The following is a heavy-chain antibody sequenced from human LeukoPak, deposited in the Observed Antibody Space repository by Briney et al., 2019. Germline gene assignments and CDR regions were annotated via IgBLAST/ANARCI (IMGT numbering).Heavy chain of an antibody. V-gene: IGHV1-2*06. J-gene: IGHJ6*03. CDR3: ARHVYCRSTSCSYYYYYMDV. D-gene: IGHD2-2*01. CDR1: GYTFTGYY. Sequence: GASVKVSCKASGYTFTGYYMHWVRQAPGQGLEWMGRTNPNSGGTNYAQKFQGRVTMTRDTSISTAYMELSRLRSDDTAVYYCARHVYCRSTSCSYYYYYMDVWGKGTTVTVSS. CDR2: TNPNSGGT.